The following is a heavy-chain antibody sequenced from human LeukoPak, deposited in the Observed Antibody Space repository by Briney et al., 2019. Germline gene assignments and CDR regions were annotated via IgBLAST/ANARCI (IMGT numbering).Heavy chain of an antibody. J-gene: IGHJ4*02. CDR2: IYHSGST. CDR3: ARVYGSGWFYYFDY. Sequence: SETLSLTCAVSGGSISSSNWWSWVRQPPGKGLEWIGEIYHSGSTNYNPSLKSRVTISVDKSKNQFSLKLSSVTAADTAVYYCARVYGSGWFYYFDYWGQGTLVTVSS. CDR1: GGSISSSNW. D-gene: IGHD6-19*01. V-gene: IGHV4-4*02.